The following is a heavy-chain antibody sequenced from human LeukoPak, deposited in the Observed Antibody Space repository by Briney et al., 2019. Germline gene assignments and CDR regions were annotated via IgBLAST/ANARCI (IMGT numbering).Heavy chain of an antibody. CDR2: ISGSGGTT. Sequence: GGSLRLSCAASGFTFSSFAMSWVRQAPGKGLEWVSAISGSGGTTYYEDSVKGRFTISRDNSKNILYLQMNSLRAEDTAVYYCAKTQYSSWLNWFDPWGQGTLVTVSS. D-gene: IGHD5-12*01. CDR1: GFTFSSFA. J-gene: IGHJ5*02. CDR3: AKTQYSSWLNWFDP. V-gene: IGHV3-23*01.